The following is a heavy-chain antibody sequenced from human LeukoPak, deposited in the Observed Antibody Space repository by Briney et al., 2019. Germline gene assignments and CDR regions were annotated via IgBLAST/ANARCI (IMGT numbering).Heavy chain of an antibody. V-gene: IGHV3-30*18. J-gene: IGHJ6*02. Sequence: GGSLRLSCAASGFTFSTYAMSWVRQAPGKGLEWVAVISYDGSNKYYADSVKGRFTISRDNSKNTLYLQMNSLRAEDTAVYYCAKDRAPSALGYYYYGMDVWGQGTTVTVSS. D-gene: IGHD3-16*01. CDR3: AKDRAPSALGYYYYGMDV. CDR2: ISYDGSNK. CDR1: GFTFSTYA.